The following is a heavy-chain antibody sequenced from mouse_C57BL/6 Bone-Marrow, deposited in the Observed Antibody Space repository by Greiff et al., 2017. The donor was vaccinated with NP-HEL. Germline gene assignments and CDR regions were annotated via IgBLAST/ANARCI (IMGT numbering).Heavy chain of an antibody. CDR2: IYPGGGSA. V-gene: IGHV1-63*01. CDR1: GYTFTNYW. J-gene: IGHJ3*01. CDR3: ASGGSRGFAY. Sequence: VQLQQSGAELVRPGTSVKMSCKASGYTFTNYWIGWAKQRPGHGLEWIGDIYPGGGSANYNEKFKGKATLTADKSSSTAYMQFSSLTSEDSAIYYCASGGSRGFAYWGQGTLVTVSA. D-gene: IGHD1-1*02.